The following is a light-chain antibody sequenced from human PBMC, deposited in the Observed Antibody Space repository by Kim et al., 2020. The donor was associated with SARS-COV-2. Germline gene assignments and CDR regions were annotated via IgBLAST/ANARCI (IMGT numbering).Light chain of an antibody. Sequence: KTVNMSCTRSSGSPASNYVQWYQQRPGSSPTPVIYEDNQRPSGVPDRFSGSIDSSSNSASLTISGLKTEDEADYYCQSYDSSTMWVFGGGTQLTVL. CDR1: SGSPASNY. CDR2: EDN. CDR3: QSYDSSTMWV. V-gene: IGLV6-57*01. J-gene: IGLJ2*01.